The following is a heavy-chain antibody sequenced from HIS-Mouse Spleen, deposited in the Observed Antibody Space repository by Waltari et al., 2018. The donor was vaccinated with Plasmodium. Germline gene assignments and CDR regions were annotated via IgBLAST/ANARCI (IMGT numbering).Heavy chain of an antibody. D-gene: IGHD6-13*01. Sequence: EVQLVESGGGLVQPGGSLSLPCAASGFTFSSYWMSWVRQAPGKGLEWVANRKQDGSEKYYVDSVKGRFTISRDNAKNSLYLQMNSLRAEDTAVYYCASSWYWYFDLWGRGTLVTVSS. CDR1: GFTFSSYW. J-gene: IGHJ2*01. CDR2: RKQDGSEK. V-gene: IGHV3-7*01. CDR3: ASSWYWYFDL.